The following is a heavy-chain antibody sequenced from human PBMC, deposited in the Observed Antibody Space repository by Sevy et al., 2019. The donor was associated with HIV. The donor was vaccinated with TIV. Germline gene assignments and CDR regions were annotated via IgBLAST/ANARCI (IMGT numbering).Heavy chain of an antibody. V-gene: IGHV3-15*01. CDR1: GFTFNNAW. Sequence: GGSLRLSCAVSGFTFNNAWMNWVRQAPGTGLQWVGLIKSKIDGETTDYAAPVKGRFTISGDDSKNTRFLQMNSLKIEDTAVYYCATAPGYYDSAPFDYWGPGTLVTVSS. J-gene: IGHJ4*02. CDR2: IKSKIDGETT. D-gene: IGHD3-22*01. CDR3: ATAPGYYDSAPFDY.